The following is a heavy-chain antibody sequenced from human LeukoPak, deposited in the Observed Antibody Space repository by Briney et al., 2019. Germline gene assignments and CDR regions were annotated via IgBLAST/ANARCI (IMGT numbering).Heavy chain of an antibody. D-gene: IGHD1-1*01. V-gene: IGHV4-59*01. Sequence: KPSETLSLTCTVSGGSISSYYWSWIRQPPGKGLEWIGYIYYSGSTNYNPSLKSRVTISVDTSKNQFSLKLSSVTAADTAVYYCASGSYPHYYYYYYMDVLGKGTTVTVSS. CDR2: IYYSGST. CDR3: ASGSYPHYYYYYYMDV. J-gene: IGHJ6*03. CDR1: GGSISSYY.